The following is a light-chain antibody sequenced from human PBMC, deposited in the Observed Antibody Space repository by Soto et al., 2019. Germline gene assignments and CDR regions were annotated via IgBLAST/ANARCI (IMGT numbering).Light chain of an antibody. J-gene: IGKJ3*01. V-gene: IGKV1-12*02. Sequence: DIQMTQSPSSVSASIGDRIKVTCRASHAIGDWLAWYQQRPGQAPKLLIYAASSLHSGVPSRFSGSGSGTEFTLTISSLQPEDFATYYCQQIGSYPFTFGPGTKV. CDR1: HAIGDW. CDR2: AAS. CDR3: QQIGSYPFT.